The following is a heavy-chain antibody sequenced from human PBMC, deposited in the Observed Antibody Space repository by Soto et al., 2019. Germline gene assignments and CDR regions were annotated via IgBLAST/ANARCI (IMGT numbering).Heavy chain of an antibody. CDR2: IYYSGST. D-gene: IGHD6-6*01. CDR3: ARDSEYSSSSWYYGMDV. V-gene: IGHV4-59*01. CDR1: GFPLSSYP. Sequence: EPLTLPCTVSGFPLSSYPVSWIRQPPGKGLEWIGYIYYSGSTNYNPSLKSRVTISVDTSKNQFSLKLSSVTAADTAVYYCARDSEYSSSSWYYGMDVWGQGTTVTVSS. J-gene: IGHJ6*02.